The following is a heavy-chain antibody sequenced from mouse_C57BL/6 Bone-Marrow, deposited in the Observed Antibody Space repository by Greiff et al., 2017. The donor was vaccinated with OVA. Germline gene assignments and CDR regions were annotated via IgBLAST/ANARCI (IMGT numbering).Heavy chain of an antibody. D-gene: IGHD1-1*01. CDR3: AREDYGSSPYYAMDY. Sequence: QVQLQQSGAELARPGDSVKMSCKASGYTFTSYTMHWVKQRPGQGLEWIGYINPSSGYTKYNQKFKDKATLTADKSSSTAYMQLSSLTSEDSAVYYCAREDYGSSPYYAMDYWGQGTSVTVSS. CDR2: INPSSGYT. J-gene: IGHJ4*01. CDR1: GYTFTSYT. V-gene: IGHV1-4*01.